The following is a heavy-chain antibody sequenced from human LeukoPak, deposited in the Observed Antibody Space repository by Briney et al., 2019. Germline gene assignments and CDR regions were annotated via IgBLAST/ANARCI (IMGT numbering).Heavy chain of an antibody. Sequence: GGSLRLSCAASGFTFSSYAMSWVRQAPGKGLEWVSAISGSGGSTYYADSVKGRFTISRDNAKNSLYLQMNSLRAEDTAVYYCARVRPGSGSYYKPFFDYWGQGTLVTVSS. D-gene: IGHD3-10*01. CDR2: ISGSGGST. CDR1: GFTFSSYA. J-gene: IGHJ4*02. V-gene: IGHV3-23*01. CDR3: ARVRPGSGSYYKPFFDY.